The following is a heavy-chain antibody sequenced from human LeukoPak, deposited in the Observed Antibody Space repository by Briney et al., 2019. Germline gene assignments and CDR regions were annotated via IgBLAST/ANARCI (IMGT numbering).Heavy chain of an antibody. CDR1: GFTFSSYA. D-gene: IGHD3-22*01. J-gene: IGHJ5*02. CDR3: AKDRSSGYYYNWFDP. CDR2: ISGSGGST. V-gene: IGHV3-23*01. Sequence: GGSLRLSCAASGFTFSSYAVSWVRQAPGKGLEWVSAISGSGGSTYYADSVKGRFTISRDNSKNTLYLQMNSLRAEDTAVYYCAKDRSSGYYYNWFDPWGQGTLVTVSS.